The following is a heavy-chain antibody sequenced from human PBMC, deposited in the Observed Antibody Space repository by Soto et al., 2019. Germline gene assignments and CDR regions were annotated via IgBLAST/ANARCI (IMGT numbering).Heavy chain of an antibody. CDR2: ISWNGGSI. J-gene: IGHJ4*02. D-gene: IGHD1-1*01. CDR1: GFTFDDYA. Sequence: EVQLVESGGGLVQPGRSLRLSCAASGFTFDDYAMHWVRQAPGKGLEWVSGISWNGGSIGYADSVKGRFTISRDNAKTSLYLQMNSLRAEDTALYYCAKATGIWNTNFDYWGQGTLVTVSS. V-gene: IGHV3-9*01. CDR3: AKATGIWNTNFDY.